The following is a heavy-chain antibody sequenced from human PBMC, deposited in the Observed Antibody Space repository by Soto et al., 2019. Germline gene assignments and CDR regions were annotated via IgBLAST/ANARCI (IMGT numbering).Heavy chain of an antibody. J-gene: IGHJ3*02. V-gene: IGHV3-74*01. Sequence: EVQVVESGGGIVQPGGSLRLSCAGSGFTFSHYWMHWVRQAPGEGLVWISRINGDGSSTSYGDSVKGRFTISRDNAKNTLYLQMNTLRPEDTAVYYCAVHGAYEAFDMWGQVTMVTVSS. D-gene: IGHD4-17*01. CDR2: INGDGSST. CDR3: AVHGAYEAFDM. CDR1: GFTFSHYW.